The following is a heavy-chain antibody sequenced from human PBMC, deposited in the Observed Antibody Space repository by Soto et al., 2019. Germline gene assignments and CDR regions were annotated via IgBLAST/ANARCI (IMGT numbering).Heavy chain of an antibody. J-gene: IGHJ5*02. Sequence: LSLTCSVSGGSINSDDSFWGWVRQSPGKGLEWIGSLYYGGSTFYNPSLKSRVTISLDTSKNQFSLRLTSVTAADTAIYYCARQLPVGATSWFDPWGQGTLVTVSS. CDR2: LYYGGST. D-gene: IGHD1-26*01. V-gene: IGHV4-39*01. CDR1: GGSINSDDSF. CDR3: ARQLPVGATSWFDP.